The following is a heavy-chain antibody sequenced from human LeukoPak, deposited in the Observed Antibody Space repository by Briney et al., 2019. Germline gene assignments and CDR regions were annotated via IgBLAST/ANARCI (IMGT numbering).Heavy chain of an antibody. CDR1: GGSTRSGRHH. CDR2: LDESGRP. CDR3: ARDLGGYPFFMDV. V-gene: IGHV4-39*07. D-gene: IGHD2-15*01. Sequence: SETLSLTCSVSGGSTRSGRHHWAWVRQPPGKGLEFIGSLDESGRPYYNAPLKSRVTISEDSSGKQFSLNLTSVTAADTAVYYCARDLGGYPFFMDVWGRGTTVIVSS. J-gene: IGHJ6*03.